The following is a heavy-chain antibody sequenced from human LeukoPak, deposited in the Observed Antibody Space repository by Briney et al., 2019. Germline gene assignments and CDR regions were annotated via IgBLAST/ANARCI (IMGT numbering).Heavy chain of an antibody. V-gene: IGHV3-53*01. J-gene: IGHJ3*02. CDR1: GFTVSSNY. CDR2: IYSGGST. Sequence: PGGSLRLSCAASGFTVSSNYMSWVRQAPGKGLEWVSVIYSGGSTYYADSVKGRFTISRDNSKNTLYLQMNSLRAEDTAVYYCATRLGHYYDSSGDAFDIWGQGTMVTVSS. CDR3: ATRLGHYYDSSGDAFDI. D-gene: IGHD3-22*01.